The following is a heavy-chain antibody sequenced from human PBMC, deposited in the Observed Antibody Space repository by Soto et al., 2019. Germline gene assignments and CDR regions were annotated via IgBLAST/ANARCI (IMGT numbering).Heavy chain of an antibody. CDR2: IYYSGST. CDR3: ARDAGDCSSTSCHGRYNWFDP. V-gene: IGHV4-59*01. Sequence: SETLSLTCTVSGGSISSYHWSWIRQPPGKGLEWIGYIYYSGSTNYNPSLKSRVTISVDTSKNQFSLKLSSVTAADTAVYYCARDAGDCSSTSCHGRYNWFDPWGQGTQVT. CDR1: GGSISSYH. J-gene: IGHJ5*02. D-gene: IGHD2-2*01.